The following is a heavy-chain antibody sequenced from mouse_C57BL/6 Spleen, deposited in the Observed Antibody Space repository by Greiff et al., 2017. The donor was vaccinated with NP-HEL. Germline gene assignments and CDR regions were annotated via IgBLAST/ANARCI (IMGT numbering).Heavy chain of an antibody. CDR1: GYTFTSYW. CDR2: IYPSDSET. CDR3: ATYSNYWYFDV. D-gene: IGHD2-5*01. J-gene: IGHJ1*03. V-gene: IGHV1-61*01. Sequence: VQLQQPGAELVRPGSSVKLSCKASGYTFTSYWMDWVKQRPGQGLEWIGNIYPSDSETHYNQKFKDKATLTVDKSSSTAYMQLSSLTSEDSAVYYCATYSNYWYFDVWGTGTTVTVSS.